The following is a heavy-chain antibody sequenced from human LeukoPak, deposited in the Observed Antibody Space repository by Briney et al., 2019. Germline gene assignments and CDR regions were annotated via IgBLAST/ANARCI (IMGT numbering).Heavy chain of an antibody. V-gene: IGHV1-2*02. Sequence: ASVKVSRKASGYTFTGYYMHWVRQAPGQGLEWMGWINPNSGGTNYAQKFQGRVTMTRDTSISTAYMELSRLRSDDTAVYYCARVSGGGSSWYGSFDYWGQGTLVTVSS. CDR3: ARVSGGGSSWYGSFDY. J-gene: IGHJ4*02. CDR2: INPNSGGT. D-gene: IGHD6-13*01. CDR1: GYTFTGYY.